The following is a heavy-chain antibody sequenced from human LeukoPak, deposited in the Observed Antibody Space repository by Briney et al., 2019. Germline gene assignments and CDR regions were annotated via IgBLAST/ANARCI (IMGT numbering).Heavy chain of an antibody. J-gene: IGHJ5*02. Sequence: ASVKVSCKASGYTFTSYYMHWVRQAPGQGLEWMGIINPSGGSTSYAQKFQGRATMTRDMSTSTVYMELSSLRSEDTAVYYCARDRGNGRFDPWGQGTVVTVSS. CDR3: ARDRGNGRFDP. CDR2: INPSGGST. V-gene: IGHV1-46*01. D-gene: IGHD1-1*01. CDR1: GYTFTSYY.